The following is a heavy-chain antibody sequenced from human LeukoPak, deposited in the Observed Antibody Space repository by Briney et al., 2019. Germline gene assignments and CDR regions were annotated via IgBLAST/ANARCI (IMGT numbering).Heavy chain of an antibody. CDR2: INSDESFT. CDR3: ARSLDSGSSLDY. V-gene: IGHV3-74*01. Sequence: GGSLRLSCAASGFTFSNAWMSWVRQAPGKGLVWVSRINSDESFTSYADSVKGRFTISRDNAKNTLYLQMNSLRAEDTAVYYCARSLDSGSSLDYWGQGTLVTVSS. J-gene: IGHJ4*02. D-gene: IGHD1-26*01. CDR1: GFTFSNAW.